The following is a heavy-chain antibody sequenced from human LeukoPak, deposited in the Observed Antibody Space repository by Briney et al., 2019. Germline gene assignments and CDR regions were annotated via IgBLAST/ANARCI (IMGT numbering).Heavy chain of an antibody. V-gene: IGHV3-74*01. CDR3: VRAFGDY. D-gene: IGHD3-10*01. CDR1: GFTFNKYR. CDR2: IDTDGTNT. J-gene: IGHJ4*02. Sequence: PGGSLRLSFAAPGFTFNKYRMHWVRQAQGKGLVWVSRIDTDGTNTNYADSVKGRFTISRDNAKNTVYLQMNSLRAEDTAVYYCVRAFGDYWGQGILVTVSS.